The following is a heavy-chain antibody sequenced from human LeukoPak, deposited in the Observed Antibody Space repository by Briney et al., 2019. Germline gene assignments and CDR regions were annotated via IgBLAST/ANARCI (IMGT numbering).Heavy chain of an antibody. V-gene: IGHV3-23*01. CDR1: GFTFSSYA. CDR2: ISGSGGST. CDR3: TPRGVITDFDY. J-gene: IGHJ4*02. D-gene: IGHD3-10*01. Sequence: PGGSLRLSCAASGFTFSSYAMSWVRQAPGEGLEWVSGISGSGGSTYYADSVKGRFTISRDNSKNTLYLQMNSLRAEDTAVYYCTPRGVITDFDYWGQGTLVTVSS.